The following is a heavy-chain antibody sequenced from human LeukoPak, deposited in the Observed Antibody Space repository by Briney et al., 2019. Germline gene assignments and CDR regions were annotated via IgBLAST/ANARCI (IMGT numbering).Heavy chain of an antibody. CDR2: IPYDGSNK. Sequence: PGGSLRLSCAASGFTFSSYGMHWVRQAPGKGLEWVAVIPYDGSNKYYADSVKGRFTISRDNSKNTLYLQMNSLRAEDTAVYYCAKDRYSSGWYEAFDYWGQGTLVTVSS. V-gene: IGHV3-30*18. D-gene: IGHD6-19*01. J-gene: IGHJ4*02. CDR1: GFTFSSYG. CDR3: AKDRYSSGWYEAFDY.